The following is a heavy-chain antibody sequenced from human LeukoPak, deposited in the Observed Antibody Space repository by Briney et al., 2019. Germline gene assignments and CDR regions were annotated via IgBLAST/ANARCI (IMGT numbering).Heavy chain of an antibody. CDR2: ISSSSSYI. J-gene: IGHJ4*02. CDR1: GFTFSSYS. V-gene: IGHV3-21*01. CDR3: ARDGEFMVRGSSGDSDY. D-gene: IGHD3-10*01. Sequence: GGSLRLSCAASGFTFSSYSMNWVRQAPGKGLEWVSSISSSSSYIYYADSVKGRFTISRDNAKNSLYLQMNSLRAEDTAVYYCARDGEFMVRGSSGDSDYWGQGTLVTVSS.